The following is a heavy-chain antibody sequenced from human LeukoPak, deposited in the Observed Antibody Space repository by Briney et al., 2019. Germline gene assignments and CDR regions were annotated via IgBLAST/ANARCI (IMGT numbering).Heavy chain of an antibody. CDR3: ARDLGRSGYYTIDAFDI. CDR2: ISSSSSYI. CDR1: GFTFNTYS. D-gene: IGHD3-22*01. J-gene: IGHJ3*02. V-gene: IGHV3-21*01. Sequence: GGSLRLSCAASGFTFNTYSMNWVRQAPGKGLEWVSSISSSSSYIYYADSVKGQLTISRDNDKNSLYLQMNSLRAEDTAVYYCARDLGRSGYYTIDAFDIWGQGTMVSVSS.